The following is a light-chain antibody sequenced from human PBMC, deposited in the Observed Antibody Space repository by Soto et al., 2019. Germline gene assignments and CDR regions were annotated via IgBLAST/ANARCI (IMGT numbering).Light chain of an antibody. Sequence: DIQMTQSPSSRSASVGDRVTITCPASQDISNYLNWYQQKPGKAPKLLIYDASNLETGVPSRFSGSGSGTDYTFTISSLQPEDIATYYCQQYDNLPMYTFGQGTKLEIK. J-gene: IGKJ2*01. CDR3: QQYDNLPMYT. CDR1: QDISNY. V-gene: IGKV1-33*01. CDR2: DAS.